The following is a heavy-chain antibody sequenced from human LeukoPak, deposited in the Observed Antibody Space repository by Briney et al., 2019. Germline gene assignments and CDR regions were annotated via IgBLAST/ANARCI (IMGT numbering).Heavy chain of an antibody. Sequence: GGSLRLSCAASGFTFSSYAMSWVRQAPGKGLEWVSAISGSGGSTFYADSVKGRFTISRDNSKNTLYLQMNSLRAEDTAVYYCAKDMRWYSNYPTPDYWGQGTLVTVSS. J-gene: IGHJ4*02. CDR2: ISGSGGST. CDR1: GFTFSSYA. D-gene: IGHD4-11*01. V-gene: IGHV3-23*01. CDR3: AKDMRWYSNYPTPDY.